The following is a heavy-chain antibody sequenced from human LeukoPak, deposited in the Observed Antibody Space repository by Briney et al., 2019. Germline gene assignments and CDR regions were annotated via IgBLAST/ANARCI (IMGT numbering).Heavy chain of an antibody. V-gene: IGHV3-20*04. CDR1: GFTFDDYG. CDR2: INWNGGST. Sequence: GGSPRLSCAASGFTFDDYGMSWVRQAPGKGLEWVSGINWNGGSTGYADSVKGRFTISRDNAKNSLYLQMNSLRAEDTALYYCARKYYYDSSGSLDYWGQGTLVTVSS. CDR3: ARKYYYDSSGSLDY. D-gene: IGHD3-22*01. J-gene: IGHJ4*02.